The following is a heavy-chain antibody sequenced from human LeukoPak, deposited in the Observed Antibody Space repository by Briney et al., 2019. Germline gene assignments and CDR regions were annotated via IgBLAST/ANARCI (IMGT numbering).Heavy chain of an antibody. CDR2: IMPILGIA. CDR3: ARGLTIFGVVINYMDV. J-gene: IGHJ6*03. D-gene: IGHD3-3*01. CDR1: GGTFSSYT. V-gene: IGHV1-69*02. Sequence: SVKVSSKASGGTFSSYTISWVRQAPGQGLEWMVRIMPILGIANYAQKFQSRVTITADKSTSTAYMELSSLRSADTAVYYCARGLTIFGVVINYMDVWGKGTTVTVSS.